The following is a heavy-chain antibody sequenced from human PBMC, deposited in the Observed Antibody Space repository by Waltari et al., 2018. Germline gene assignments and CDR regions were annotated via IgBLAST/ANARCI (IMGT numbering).Heavy chain of an antibody. CDR2: ISYDGSNK. CDR3: AKRDSSGWFPWFDP. CDR1: GFTFSSCG. J-gene: IGHJ5*02. V-gene: IGHV3-30*18. D-gene: IGHD6-19*01. Sequence: QVQLVESGGGVVQPGRSLRLSCAASGFTFSSCGMHGVRQAPGKGLEWVAVISYDGSNKYYADSVKGRFTISRDNSKNTLYLQMNSLRAEDTAVYYCAKRDSSGWFPWFDPWGQGTLVTVSS.